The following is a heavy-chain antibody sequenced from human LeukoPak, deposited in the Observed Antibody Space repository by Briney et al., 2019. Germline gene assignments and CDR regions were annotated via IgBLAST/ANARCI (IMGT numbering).Heavy chain of an antibody. CDR1: GYSISSGYY. Sequence: SETLSLTCAVSGYSISSGYYWGWIRQPPGKGLEWIGIVHHSGSTYYNPSLKSRATISADTSKNQFSLNLSSVTAADTAVYYCARGPPYMTAWSRVDYWGQGTLVTVSS. CDR3: ARGPPYMTAWSRVDY. J-gene: IGHJ4*02. D-gene: IGHD1-1*01. V-gene: IGHV4-38-2*01. CDR2: VHHSGST.